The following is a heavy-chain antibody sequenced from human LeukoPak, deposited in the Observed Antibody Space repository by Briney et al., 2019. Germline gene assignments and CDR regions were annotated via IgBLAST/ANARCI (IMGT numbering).Heavy chain of an antibody. Sequence: PSETLSLTCTVSGGSIHSAGYYWSWIRQLPGKGLQWIGYIYYSGTTYYNPSLESRVSISVDMSENQFSLKLSSVTAADTAVYYCARLVPAAAKYNWFDPWGQGTLVTVSS. D-gene: IGHD2-2*01. V-gene: IGHV4-31*03. CDR1: GGSIHSAGYY. CDR2: IYYSGTT. J-gene: IGHJ5*02. CDR3: ARLVPAAAKYNWFDP.